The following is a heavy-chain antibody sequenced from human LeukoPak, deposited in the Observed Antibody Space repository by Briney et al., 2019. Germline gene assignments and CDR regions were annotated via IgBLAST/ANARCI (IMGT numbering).Heavy chain of an antibody. J-gene: IGHJ3*02. CDR2: IYPGDSDP. V-gene: IGHV5-51*01. CDR3: ARRRGSIGAFDI. D-gene: IGHD1-26*01. Sequence: GESLKIFFKGSGYRFTSYWIGWVRPMPGKGLEWMGIIYPGDSDPRYCPSFQGQVTISADKSISTAYLQWSSLKAADTAMYYCARRRGSIGAFDIWGQGTMVTVSS. CDR1: GYRFTSYW.